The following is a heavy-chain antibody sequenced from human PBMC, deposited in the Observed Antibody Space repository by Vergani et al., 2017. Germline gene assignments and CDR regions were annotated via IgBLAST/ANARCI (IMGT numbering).Heavy chain of an antibody. D-gene: IGHD1-26*01. Sequence: EVQLLESGGGLVQPGGSLRLSCAASGFTFSSYAMSWVRQAPGKGLEWVSAISGSGGSTYSADSVKGRFTSSRDNSKNTLYLQMNSLRAEDTAVYYCAKDPGRSGGSKYYFDYWGQGTLVTVSS. CDR2: ISGSGGST. J-gene: IGHJ4*02. CDR3: AKDPGRSGGSKYYFDY. CDR1: GFTFSSYA. V-gene: IGHV3-23*01.